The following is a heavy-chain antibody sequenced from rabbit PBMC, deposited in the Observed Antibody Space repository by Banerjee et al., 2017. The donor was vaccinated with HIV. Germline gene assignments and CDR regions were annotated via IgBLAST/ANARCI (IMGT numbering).Heavy chain of an antibody. D-gene: IGHD7-1*01. CDR1: GFSFSGSYY. CDR2: IYTSSGST. CDR3: ARKDGGYGGYGSFNL. J-gene: IGHJ4*01. Sequence: QEQLEESGGDLVKPGASLTLTCTASGFSFSGSYYMWWVRQAPGKGLEWIACIYTSSGSTWYASWVNGRFTISRSTSLNTVDLKMTSLTAADTATYFCARKDGGYGGYGSFNLWGPGTLVTVS. V-gene: IGHV1S43*01.